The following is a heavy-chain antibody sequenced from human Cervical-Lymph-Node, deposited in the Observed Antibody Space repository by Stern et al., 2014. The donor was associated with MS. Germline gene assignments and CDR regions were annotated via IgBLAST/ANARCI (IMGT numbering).Heavy chain of an antibody. V-gene: IGHV5-51*01. CDR2: IYPGYSDT. CDR1: GYSFISSW. J-gene: IGHJ4*02. Sequence: EVQLVQSGAEVKKPGESLKISCQGSGYSFISSWIGWVRQMPGKGLEWMAIIYPGYSDTRYNPSFQGQVPISADKSVSTAYLQWSSLKASDTAMYYCATSTGYFLLEYYFDYWGQGTLVTVSS. CDR3: ATSTGYFLLEYYFDY. D-gene: IGHD6-19*01.